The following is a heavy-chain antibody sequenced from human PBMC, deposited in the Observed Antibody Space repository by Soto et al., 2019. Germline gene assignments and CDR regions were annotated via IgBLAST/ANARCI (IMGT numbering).Heavy chain of an antibody. CDR3: AGESNGGPLNY. J-gene: IGHJ4*02. V-gene: IGHV1-46*01. Sequence: QVQLVQSGAEVKKPGASVKVSCKASGYTFTSYYMHWVRQAPGQGLEWMGIINPSGGSTSYAQKYQGRVTMTRETSKSTVYMELSSLRSEDTAVYCCAGESNGGPLNYWGQGTLVTVAS. CDR1: GYTFTSYY. CDR2: INPSGGST. D-gene: IGHD3-16*01.